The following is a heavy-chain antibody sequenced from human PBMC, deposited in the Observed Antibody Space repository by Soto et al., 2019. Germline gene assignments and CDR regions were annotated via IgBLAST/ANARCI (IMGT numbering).Heavy chain of an antibody. Sequence: PSETLSLTCAVYGGSFSGYYWSWIRQPPGKGLGWIGEINHSGSTNYNPSLKSRVTISVDTSKNQFSLKLSSVTAADTAVYYCALYYYDSSGYYDNGIEYFQHWGQGTLVTVSS. D-gene: IGHD3-22*01. CDR3: ALYYYDSSGYYDNGIEYFQH. CDR1: GGSFSGYY. J-gene: IGHJ1*01. CDR2: INHSGST. V-gene: IGHV4-34*01.